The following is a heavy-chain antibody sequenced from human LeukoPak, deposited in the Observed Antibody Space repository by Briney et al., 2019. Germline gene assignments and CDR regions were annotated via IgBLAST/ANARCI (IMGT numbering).Heavy chain of an antibody. CDR2: ISGSGGST. J-gene: IGHJ3*02. Sequence: PGGSLRLSCAASGFTFGSYAMSWVRQAPGKGLEWVSAISGSGGSTYYADSVKGRFTISRDNAKDSLHLQMNSLRAEDMALYFCARANYPYGRVNDAFDIWGQGTMVTVSS. V-gene: IGHV3-23*01. CDR3: ARANYPYGRVNDAFDI. CDR1: GFTFGSYA. D-gene: IGHD3-10*02.